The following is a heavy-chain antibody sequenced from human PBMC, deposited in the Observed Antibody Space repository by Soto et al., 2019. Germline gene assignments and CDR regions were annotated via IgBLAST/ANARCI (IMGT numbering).Heavy chain of an antibody. V-gene: IGHV3-9*01. CDR1: GFTFEDYA. J-gene: IGHJ3*02. Sequence: GGSLRLSCITSGFTFEDYAMHWVRQVPGRGLEWVSGISWNGGTVDYADSVRGRFTVSRDNSKRSLYMQMNNLRGEDTASYYCAKGRSGWNDDALDIWGRGTMVTVSS. D-gene: IGHD6-19*01. CDR2: ISWNGGTV. CDR3: AKGRSGWNDDALDI.